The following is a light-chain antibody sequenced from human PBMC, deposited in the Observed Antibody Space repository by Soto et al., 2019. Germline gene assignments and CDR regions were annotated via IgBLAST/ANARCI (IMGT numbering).Light chain of an antibody. Sequence: EIVLTQSPGTLSLSPGGGATLSCRASQSINSFLAWYQQRRGQAPRLLIHGASNRATGIPDRFSGSGSGTDFTLTISRLEPEDFAVYYCQQYGGSPRTFGQGTKVEVK. J-gene: IGKJ1*01. CDR1: QSINSF. CDR2: GAS. V-gene: IGKV3-20*01. CDR3: QQYGGSPRT.